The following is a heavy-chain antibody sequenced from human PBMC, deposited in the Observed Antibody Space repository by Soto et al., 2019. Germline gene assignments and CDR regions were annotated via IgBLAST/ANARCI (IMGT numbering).Heavy chain of an antibody. J-gene: IGHJ3*02. V-gene: IGHV3-21*01. CDR3: ARDQVPGLDAFDI. CDR1: GFTFSSYS. Sequence: GGSLRLSCAASGFTFSSYSMNWVRQAPGKGLEWVSSISRSAGNTYYADSVKGRFTISRDNAKNSMYLQMNSLRAEDTAVYYCARDQVPGLDAFDIWGQGTMVTVS. CDR2: ISRSAGNT.